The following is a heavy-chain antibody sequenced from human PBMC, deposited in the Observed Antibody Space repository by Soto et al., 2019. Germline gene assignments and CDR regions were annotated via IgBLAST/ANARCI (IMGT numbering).Heavy chain of an antibody. CDR2: IYPGDSDT. V-gene: IGHV5-51*01. Sequence: GESLNTSWQASGSSSTSYWIGWVRQMPGKGREWVGIIYPGDSDTRYSQSFQGQVTTTADKSISTAYLQWSGLKASDTAMYYCARIATNNGFDPWGQGTLVTVSS. CDR3: ARIATNNGFDP. CDR1: GSSSTSYW. J-gene: IGHJ5*02.